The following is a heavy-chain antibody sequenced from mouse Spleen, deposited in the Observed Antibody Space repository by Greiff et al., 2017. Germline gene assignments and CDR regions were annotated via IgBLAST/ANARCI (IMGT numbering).Heavy chain of an antibody. CDR3: TRLRYDRYFDV. CDR1: GYTFTSYW. Sequence: QVQLQQPGAELVRPGASVKLSCKASGYTFTSYWINWVKQRPGQGLEWIGNIYPSDSYTNYNQKFKDKATLTVDKSSSTAYMQLSSPTSEDSAVYYCTRLRYDRYFDVWGAGTTVTVSS. CDR2: IYPSDSYT. D-gene: IGHD2-14*01. J-gene: IGHJ1*01. V-gene: IGHV1-69*02.